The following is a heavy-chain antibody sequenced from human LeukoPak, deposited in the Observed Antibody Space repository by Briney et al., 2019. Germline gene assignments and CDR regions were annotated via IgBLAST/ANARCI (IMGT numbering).Heavy chain of an antibody. CDR1: GFTFSSYG. CDR3: ARDLKYDSSGLFDY. J-gene: IGHJ4*02. V-gene: IGHV3-33*01. Sequence: PGGSLRLSCAASGFTFSSYGMHWVRQAPGKGLEWVAVIWYDGSNKYYADSVKGRFTISRDNSKNTLYLQMNSLRAEDTAVYYCARDLKYDSSGLFDYWGQGTLVTVSS. D-gene: IGHD3-22*01. CDR2: IWYDGSNK.